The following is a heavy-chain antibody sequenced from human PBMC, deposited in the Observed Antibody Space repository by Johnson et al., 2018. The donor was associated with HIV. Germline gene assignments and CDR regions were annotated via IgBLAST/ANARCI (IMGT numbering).Heavy chain of an antibody. J-gene: IGHJ3*02. D-gene: IGHD3-3*01. CDR3: TDYNFWTKRAFDI. CDR1: GFTFSNAW. CDR2: IKSKTDGGTT. Sequence: VQLVESGGGLVQPGGSLRLSCAASGFTFSNAWMSWVRQAPGKGLEWVGSIKSKTDGGTTDYAAPVKGRFTISRDDSKNTLYLQMNSLKIEDTAVYYCTDYNFWTKRAFDIWGQGTIVIVSS. V-gene: IGHV3-15*01.